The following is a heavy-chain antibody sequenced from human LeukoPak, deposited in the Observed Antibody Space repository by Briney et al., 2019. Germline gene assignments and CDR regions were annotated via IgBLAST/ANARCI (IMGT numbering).Heavy chain of an antibody. V-gene: IGHV3-21*01. D-gene: IGHD6-19*01. Sequence: GSLRLSCAASGFTFRTYNMNWVRQAPGKGLEWVSTISSDNTYIYYADSVKGRFTISRDNAKNSLYLQMNSLRADDTAVYYCATLQISSGWYSFDYWGQGTLVTVSS. CDR3: ATLQISSGWYSFDY. J-gene: IGHJ4*02. CDR1: GFTFRTYN. CDR2: ISSDNTYI.